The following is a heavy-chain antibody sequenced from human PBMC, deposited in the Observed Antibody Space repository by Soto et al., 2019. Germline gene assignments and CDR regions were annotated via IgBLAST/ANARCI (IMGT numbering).Heavy chain of an antibody. CDR2: INSEGRNT. CDR3: AREAYSYGYFDY. D-gene: IGHD5-18*01. J-gene: IGHJ4*02. Sequence: EVQLVESGGGLVQPGWSLRLSCAASGFTFTTYWMHWVRQAPGKGLEWDSRINSEGRNTNYADSVKGRFTFSRDNAKNTVYLEINSLRVEDTAVYYCAREAYSYGYFDYRGQGAVVTVSS. CDR1: GFTFTTYW. V-gene: IGHV3-74*01.